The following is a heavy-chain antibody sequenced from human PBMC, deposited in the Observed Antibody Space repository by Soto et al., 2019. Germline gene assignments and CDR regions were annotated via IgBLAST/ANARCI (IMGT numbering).Heavy chain of an antibody. CDR3: AIDIYGHFEY. D-gene: IGHD3-10*01. V-gene: IGHV4-30-2*01. Sequence: SQTLSLTCPVSGGSISSGGSSCSWIRHPPGKGLEWIGSISHSGSTYYNPSLKSRVTISVDRSKNQFSLKLSSVTAADTAVYYCAIDIYGHFEYWGQGTLVPVSS. J-gene: IGHJ4*02. CDR1: GGSISSGGSS. CDR2: ISHSGST.